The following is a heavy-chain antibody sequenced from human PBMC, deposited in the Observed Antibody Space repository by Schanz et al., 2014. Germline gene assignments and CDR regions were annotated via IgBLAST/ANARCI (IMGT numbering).Heavy chain of an antibody. CDR2: INAHTGNT. J-gene: IGHJ4*02. D-gene: IGHD6-13*01. V-gene: IGHV1-8*01. CDR1: GYIFGSHG. Sequence: QLMQSGSEVRKPGASVKVSCKASGYIFGSHGMTWVRQAPGQGPELMGWINAHTGNTQYAQKFQGRVTMTRNTSITTAYLELSSLRSEDTAVYYCARDGEAAAGCDYWGQGTLXTVSS. CDR3: ARDGEAAAGCDY.